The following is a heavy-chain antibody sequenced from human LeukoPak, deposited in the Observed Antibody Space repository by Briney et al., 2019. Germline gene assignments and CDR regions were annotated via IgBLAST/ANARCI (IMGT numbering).Heavy chain of an antibody. CDR3: AREGSGPGYYFDF. V-gene: IGHV3-74*01. J-gene: IGHJ4*02. Sequence: PGGSLRLSCAASGFTFSSNWMHWVRQAPGKGLVWVARINTDGSSTSHADSVKGRFTISRDNAKNTLYLQMNSLRVEDTAVYYCAREGSGPGYYFDFWGQGALVTVSS. CDR1: GFTFSSNW. D-gene: IGHD3-10*01. CDR2: INTDGSST.